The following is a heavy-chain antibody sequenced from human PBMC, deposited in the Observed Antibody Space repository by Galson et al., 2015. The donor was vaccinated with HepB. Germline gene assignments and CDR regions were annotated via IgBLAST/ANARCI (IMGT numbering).Heavy chain of an antibody. CDR1: GFTFSNYA. J-gene: IGHJ6*02. V-gene: IGHV3-74*01. CDR2: INSDGRST. CDR3: ARDQVLWFGSDEGGMDV. Sequence: LRLSCAASGFTFSNYALNWVRQGPGKGLVWVSRINSDGRSTSYADSVKGRFTISRDNAKNTMYLQMNSLRAEDTAVYYCARDQVLWFGSDEGGMDVWGQGTTVTVS. D-gene: IGHD3-10*01.